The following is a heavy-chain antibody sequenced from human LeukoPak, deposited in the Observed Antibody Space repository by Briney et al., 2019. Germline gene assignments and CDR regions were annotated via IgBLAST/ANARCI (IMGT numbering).Heavy chain of an antibody. CDR3: ARLWGLVADPFDP. Sequence: GGSLRLSCAASGFTFSSYEMNWVRQSPGKGLEWVSYISGSGATIFYADSLKDRFTISRDNAKNSLYLQMDSLRVEDTAVYYCARLWGLVADPFDPWGQGTPVTVSS. V-gene: IGHV3-48*03. CDR1: GFTFSSYE. D-gene: IGHD2-21*01. CDR2: ISGSGATI. J-gene: IGHJ5*02.